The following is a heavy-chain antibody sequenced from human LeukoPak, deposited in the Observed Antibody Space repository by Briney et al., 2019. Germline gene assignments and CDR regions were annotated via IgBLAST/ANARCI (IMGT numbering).Heavy chain of an antibody. CDR3: ARDDYGGNSDDAFDI. D-gene: IGHD4-23*01. V-gene: IGHV4-59*01. CDR1: GGSISSYY. Sequence: SETLSLTCTVSGGSISSYYWSWIRQPPGKGLEWIGYIYYSGSTNYNPSLKSRVTISVDTSKNQFSLKLSSVTAADTAVYYCARDDYGGNSDDAFDIWGQGTMVTVSP. J-gene: IGHJ3*02. CDR2: IYYSGST.